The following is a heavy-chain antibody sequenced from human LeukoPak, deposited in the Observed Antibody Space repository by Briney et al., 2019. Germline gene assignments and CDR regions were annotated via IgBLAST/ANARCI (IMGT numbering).Heavy chain of an antibody. CDR1: GFTFSSYA. Sequence: GGSLRLSCAASGFTFSSYAMSWVRQAPGKGLEWVSPISSSRSYIYYAAPLKGRFTISRDNAKNSLYLQMNSLRAEDTAVYYCARVLSGAVGGNDYWGQGTLVTVSS. CDR2: ISSSRSYI. CDR3: ARVLSGAVGGNDY. D-gene: IGHD1-26*01. J-gene: IGHJ4*02. V-gene: IGHV3-21*01.